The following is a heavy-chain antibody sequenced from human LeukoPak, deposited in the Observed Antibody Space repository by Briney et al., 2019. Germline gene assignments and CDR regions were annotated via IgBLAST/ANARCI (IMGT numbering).Heavy chain of an antibody. J-gene: IGHJ4*02. V-gene: IGHV1-46*01. CDR3: VREAVGGTYDY. D-gene: IGHD3-16*01. CDR1: GYTFTRYY. Sequence: GASVKVSCKSSGYTFTRYYLHWVRQAPGQGLAWMGTMRPTRSPYYAQNLQGRVTISGDMSTTTGYMELSSLRSEDTAVYFCVREAVGGTYDYWGQGTLVTVSS. CDR2: MRPTRSP.